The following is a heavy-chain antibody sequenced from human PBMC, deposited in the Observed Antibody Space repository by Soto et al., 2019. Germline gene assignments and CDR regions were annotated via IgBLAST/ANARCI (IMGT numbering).Heavy chain of an antibody. CDR2: IYYSGST. V-gene: IGHV4-31*03. Sequence: QVQLQESGPGLVKPSQTLSLTCTVSGGSISSGGYYWSWIRQHPGKGLEWIGYIYYSGSTYYNPSLKGRVTISVDTSKNRCSLKVSSVSAADTAVYYCARGAGLLWFGEGGDYYGMDVWGQGTTVTVSS. D-gene: IGHD3-10*01. J-gene: IGHJ6*02. CDR1: GGSISSGGYY. CDR3: ARGAGLLWFGEGGDYYGMDV.